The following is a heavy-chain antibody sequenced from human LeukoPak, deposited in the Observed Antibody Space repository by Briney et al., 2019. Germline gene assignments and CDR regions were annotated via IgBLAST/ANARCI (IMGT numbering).Heavy chain of an antibody. CDR1: GYTFTNYY. J-gene: IGHJ4*02. CDR3: ARDNTAVAGARGFDY. Sequence: ASVKVSCKASGYTFTNYYMHWVRQAPGQGLEWMGIINPSGGSTSYAQKFQGRVTMTRDTSTSTVYMELSSLRSEDTAVYYCARDNTAVAGARGFDYWGQGTLVTVSS. V-gene: IGHV1-46*01. D-gene: IGHD6-19*01. CDR2: INPSGGST.